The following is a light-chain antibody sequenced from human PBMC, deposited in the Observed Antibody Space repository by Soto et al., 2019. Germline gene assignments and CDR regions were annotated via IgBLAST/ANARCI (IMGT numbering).Light chain of an antibody. Sequence: ETVLTQSPGTLSLSPGERATLSCRASQSVSSSYLAWYQQKPGQAPRLLIYGASIRATGIPVRFSGSGSGTDFTLTISRLEPEDFAVYYCQQYGSSLYTFGQGTKLEIK. J-gene: IGKJ2*01. CDR2: GAS. CDR1: QSVSSSY. V-gene: IGKV3-20*01. CDR3: QQYGSSLYT.